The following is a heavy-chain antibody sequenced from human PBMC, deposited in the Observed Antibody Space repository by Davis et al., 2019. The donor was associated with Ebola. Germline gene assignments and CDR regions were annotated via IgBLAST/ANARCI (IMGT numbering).Heavy chain of an antibody. Sequence: PGGSLRLSCTASGFTLGAYAMNWVRQAPGKGLEWVGFIRQKAYGGTTEYAASVKGRFTISRDESKRIAYLQMNSLKTEDTAGYYCTREPGGWYGFDYWGQGTLVTVSS. D-gene: IGHD6-19*01. V-gene: IGHV3-49*04. J-gene: IGHJ4*02. CDR2: IRQKAYGGTT. CDR1: GFTLGAYA. CDR3: TREPGGWYGFDY.